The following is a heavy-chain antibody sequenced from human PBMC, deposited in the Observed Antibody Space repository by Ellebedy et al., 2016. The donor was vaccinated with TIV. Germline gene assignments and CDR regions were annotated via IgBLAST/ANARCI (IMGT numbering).Heavy chain of an antibody. Sequence: GGSLRLSCAASGFTFSSYWMTWVRQAPGKGLEWVANINQDGSEKYYVDSVKGRFTISRDNAKNSLYLQMNSLGADDTAVYYCATDGSYGDYRSPTHAFEIWGQGTMVTVSP. V-gene: IGHV3-7*01. CDR1: GFTFSSYW. CDR3: ATDGSYGDYRSPTHAFEI. D-gene: IGHD4-17*01. CDR2: INQDGSEK. J-gene: IGHJ3*02.